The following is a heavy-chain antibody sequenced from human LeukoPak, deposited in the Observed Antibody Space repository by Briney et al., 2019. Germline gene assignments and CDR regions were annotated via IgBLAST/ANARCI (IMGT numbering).Heavy chain of an antibody. CDR3: AKDSLYYDSSGYLPIWLPTDY. CDR1: GFTFSDYY. D-gene: IGHD3-22*01. V-gene: IGHV3-11*01. CDR2: ISSSGSTI. Sequence: GGSLRLSRAASGFTFSDYYMSWIRQAPGKGLEGVSYISSSGSTIYYADSVKGRFTISRDNAKNSLYLQMNSLRAEDTAVYYCAKDSLYYDSSGYLPIWLPTDYWGQGTLVTVSS. J-gene: IGHJ4*02.